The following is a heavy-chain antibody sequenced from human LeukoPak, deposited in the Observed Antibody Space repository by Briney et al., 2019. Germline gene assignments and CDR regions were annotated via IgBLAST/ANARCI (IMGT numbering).Heavy chain of an antibody. CDR1: GFTFSSYS. CDR3: ARGSDLKYFQY. CDR2: ISSGSSTI. J-gene: IGHJ1*01. V-gene: IGHV3-48*01. Sequence: PGGSLRLSCAASGFTFSSYSVNWVRQAPGKGLEWISYISSGSSTIYYADSVKGRFTISRDYAKNSLYLQMNSLRAEDMAVYYCARGSDLKYFQYWGQGTLVTVSS.